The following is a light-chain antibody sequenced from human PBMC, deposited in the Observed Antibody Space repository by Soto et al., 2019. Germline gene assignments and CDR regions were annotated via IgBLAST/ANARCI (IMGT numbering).Light chain of an antibody. V-gene: IGKV1-5*03. Sequence: DIQMTQSPFTLSASVGDRVTITCRASQSISSWLAWYQQKPGKAPKLLINKASSLESGVPSRFSGSGSGTEFTLTISSLQPDDFATYYCQHFNSYPWTFGQGTKVDIK. CDR1: QSISSW. CDR2: KAS. J-gene: IGKJ1*01. CDR3: QHFNSYPWT.